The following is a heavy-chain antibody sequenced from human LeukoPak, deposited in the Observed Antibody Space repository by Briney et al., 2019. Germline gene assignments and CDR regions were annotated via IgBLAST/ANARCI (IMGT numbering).Heavy chain of an antibody. V-gene: IGHV3-20*04. J-gene: IGHJ6*02. Sequence: GGSLRLACAASGFTCDDYGMSWVRQAAGKGLEWVSGINGNGGSTGYADSVKGRFTISRDNAKKSLYLQMNSLRAEDTALYYCARDTMGSGSYYYYGMDVWGQGTTVTVSS. D-gene: IGHD3-10*01. CDR2: INGNGGST. CDR1: GFTCDDYG. CDR3: ARDTMGSGSYYYYGMDV.